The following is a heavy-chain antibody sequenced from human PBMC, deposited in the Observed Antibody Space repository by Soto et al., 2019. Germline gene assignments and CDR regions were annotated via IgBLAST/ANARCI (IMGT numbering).Heavy chain of an antibody. J-gene: IGHJ3*02. Sequence: GGSLRLSCAASGFTFSSYWMHWVRQAPGKGLVWVSRINSDGSSTNYADSVKGRFTISRDNAKNTLYLQMNSLRAEDTAVYYCAKDSSYYPLRDAFDIWGQGTMVTVSS. CDR3: AKDSSYYPLRDAFDI. CDR1: GFTFSSYW. D-gene: IGHD1-26*01. CDR2: INSDGSST. V-gene: IGHV3-74*01.